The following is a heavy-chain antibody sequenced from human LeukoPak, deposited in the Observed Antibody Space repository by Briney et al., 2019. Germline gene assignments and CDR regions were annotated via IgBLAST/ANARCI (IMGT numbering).Heavy chain of an antibody. V-gene: IGHV1-46*01. CDR1: GYTFTSDY. CDR2: INPSGGRA. CDR3: ARGSRFLDY. J-gene: IGHJ4*02. D-gene: IGHD3-3*01. Sequence: ASVKVSCKASGYTFTSDYIHWVRQAPGQGLEWLGIINPSGGRATYGQNFQGRVTMTRDTSTSTVYMELSSLRSEDTAVYYCARGSRFLDYWGQGTLVTVSS.